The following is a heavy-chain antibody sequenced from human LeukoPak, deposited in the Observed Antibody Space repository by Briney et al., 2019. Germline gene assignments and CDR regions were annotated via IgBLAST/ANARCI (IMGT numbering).Heavy chain of an antibody. CDR3: ARGRDGYNGDY. D-gene: IGHD5-24*01. CDR2: ISTSGTYI. V-gene: IGHV3-21*01. Sequence: GRSLRLSCAASGFTFSSYAMHWVRQAPGKGLEWVSSISTSGTYIYYADSVKGRFTISRDNAKNSLDLQMDSLRAEDTAVYYCARGRDGYNGDYWGQGTLVTVSS. CDR1: GFTFSSYA. J-gene: IGHJ4*02.